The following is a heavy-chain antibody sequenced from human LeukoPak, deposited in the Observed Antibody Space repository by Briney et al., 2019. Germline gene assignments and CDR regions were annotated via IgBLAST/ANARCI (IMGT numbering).Heavy chain of an antibody. CDR3: ARDGFRRDGYNSGLDY. J-gene: IGHJ4*02. CDR1: GYTFTSYG. Sequence: ASVKVSCKASGYTFTSYGISWVRQAPGQGVEWMGWISGYNGNTIYAQKFQGRVTMTTDTSTSTAYMEMRSLRSDDTAVYYCARDGFRRDGYNSGLDYWGQGTLVTVSS. D-gene: IGHD5-24*01. V-gene: IGHV1-18*01. CDR2: ISGYNGNT.